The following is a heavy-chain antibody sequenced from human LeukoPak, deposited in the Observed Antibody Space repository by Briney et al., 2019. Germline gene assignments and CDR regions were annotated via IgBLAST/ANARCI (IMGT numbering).Heavy chain of an antibody. V-gene: IGHV3-74*01. D-gene: IGHD3-9*01. CDR2: IKEDGTYT. J-gene: IGHJ4*02. CDR1: GFIFSSYG. CDR3: ARDFDMGITPGDDFDF. Sequence: GGSLRLSCAASGFIFSSYGINWVRQAPGKGLEWVSRIKEDGTYTSYADSVKGRFTISRDNARNTVFLQMNSLRAEDTAVYYCARDFDMGITPGDDFDFWGQGTLVTVSS.